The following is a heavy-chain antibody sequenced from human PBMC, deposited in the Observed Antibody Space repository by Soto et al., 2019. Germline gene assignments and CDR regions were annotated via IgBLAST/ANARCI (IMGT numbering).Heavy chain of an antibody. CDR1: GGSISSYY. D-gene: IGHD3-10*01. CDR3: ARFRGYYGSGSYYTYYYYYYGMDV. J-gene: IGHJ6*02. CDR2: IYYSGNT. V-gene: IGHV4-59*12. Sequence: LETLSLTCTVSGGSISSYYWSWIRQPPGKELQYIGYIYYSGNTNYNPSLKSRVTISDDTSTNQFSLKLSSVTAADTAVYYCARFRGYYGSGSYYTYYYYYYGMDVWGQGTTVTVSS.